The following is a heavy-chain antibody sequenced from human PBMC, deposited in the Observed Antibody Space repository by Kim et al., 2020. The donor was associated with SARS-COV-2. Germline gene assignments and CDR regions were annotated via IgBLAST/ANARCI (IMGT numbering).Heavy chain of an antibody. J-gene: IGHJ3*02. CDR2: ISSSGSTI. D-gene: IGHD3-9*01. Sequence: GGSLRLSCAASGFTFSSYEMNWVRQAPGKGLEWVSYISSSGSTIYYADSVKGRFTISRDNAKNSLYLQMNSLRAEDTAVYYCASPPYYDILTHAFDIWGQGTMVTVSS. V-gene: IGHV3-48*03. CDR3: ASPPYYDILTHAFDI. CDR1: GFTFSSYE.